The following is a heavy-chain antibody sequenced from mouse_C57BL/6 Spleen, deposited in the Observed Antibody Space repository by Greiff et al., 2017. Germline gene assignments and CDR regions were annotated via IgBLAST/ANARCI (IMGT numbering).Heavy chain of an antibody. V-gene: IGHV14-4*01. Sequence: VQLQQSGAELVRPGASVKLSCTASGFNIKDDYMHWVKQRPEQGLEWIGWIDPENGDTEYASKFQGKATITADTSSNTAYLQLSSLTSEDTAVYYCTTRGTTVVSRFDYWGQGTTLTVSS. D-gene: IGHD1-1*01. J-gene: IGHJ2*01. CDR1: GFNIKDDY. CDR2: IDPENGDT. CDR3: TTRGTTVVSRFDY.